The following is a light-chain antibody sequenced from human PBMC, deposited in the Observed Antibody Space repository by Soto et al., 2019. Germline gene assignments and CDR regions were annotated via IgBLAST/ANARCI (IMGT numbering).Light chain of an antibody. CDR1: QSVLYSSNNKNL. V-gene: IGKV4-1*01. CDR2: WAS. J-gene: IGKJ2*01. CDR3: QKYNSPPRYT. Sequence: DIVMTQSPEYLAVSLGERATINCKSSQSVLYSSNNKNLVAWYQQKPGQPPKLLIYWASTRESGVPDRFSGGGSGRDFTLTISSLQTENVDVYYCQKYNSPPRYTFGQGTRLGI.